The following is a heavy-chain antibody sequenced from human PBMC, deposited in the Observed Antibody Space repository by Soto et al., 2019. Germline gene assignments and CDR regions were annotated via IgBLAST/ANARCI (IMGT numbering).Heavy chain of an antibody. Sequence: QVQLQESGPRLVKPSQTLSLTCIVSGGSISSGGHSWSWISQHPGKGLEWIGYIDDSENTYYNPSLKSRLSMSVDTSRSQFSLNLSSVTAADTAVYYCARLSGSYYLLPDYWGQGTLVTVSS. V-gene: IGHV4-31*03. D-gene: IGHD1-26*01. J-gene: IGHJ4*02. CDR2: IDDSENT. CDR3: ARLSGSYYLLPDY. CDR1: GGSISSGGHS.